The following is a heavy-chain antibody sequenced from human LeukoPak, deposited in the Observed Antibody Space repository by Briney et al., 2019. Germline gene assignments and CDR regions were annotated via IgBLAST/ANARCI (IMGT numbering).Heavy chain of an antibody. Sequence: GASVKVSCKAPGYTFTGYYMHWVRQAPGQGLEWMGWINPNSGGTNYAQKFQGRVTMTRDTSISTAYMELSRLRSDDTAVYYCASLYYDSSGYSDDAFDIWGQGTMVTVSS. CDR3: ASLYYDSSGYSDDAFDI. J-gene: IGHJ3*02. CDR2: INPNSGGT. D-gene: IGHD3-22*01. V-gene: IGHV1-2*02. CDR1: GYTFTGYY.